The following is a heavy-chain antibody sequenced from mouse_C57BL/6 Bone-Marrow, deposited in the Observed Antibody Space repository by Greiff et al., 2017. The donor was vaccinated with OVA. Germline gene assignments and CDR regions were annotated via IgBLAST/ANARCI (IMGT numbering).Heavy chain of an antibody. CDR1: GYTFTDYN. D-gene: IGHD2-4*01. V-gene: IGHV1-22*01. CDR3: ANQGYDWGFAY. J-gene: IGHJ3*01. Sequence: EVQLQQSGPELVKPGASVKMSCKASGYTFTDYNMHWVKQSHGKSLEWIGYINPNNGGTSYNQKFKGKATLTVNKSSSTAYMELRSLTSEDSAVYYCANQGYDWGFAYRGQGTLVTVSA. CDR2: INPNNGGT.